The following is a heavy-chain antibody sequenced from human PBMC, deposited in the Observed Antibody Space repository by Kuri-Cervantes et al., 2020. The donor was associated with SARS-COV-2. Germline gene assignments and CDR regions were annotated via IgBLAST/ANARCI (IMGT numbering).Heavy chain of an antibody. V-gene: IGHV4-34*01. CDR3: ARGGRYCSSTSCPVWFDP. D-gene: IGHD2-2*01. Sequence: ETLSLTCAVYGGSFSGYYWSWIRQPPGKGLEWIGEINHSGSTNYNPSLKSRVTISVDTSKNQFSLKLSSVTAADTAVYYCARGGRYCSSTSCPVWFDPWGQGTLVTVSS. J-gene: IGHJ5*02. CDR1: GGSFSGYY. CDR2: INHSGST.